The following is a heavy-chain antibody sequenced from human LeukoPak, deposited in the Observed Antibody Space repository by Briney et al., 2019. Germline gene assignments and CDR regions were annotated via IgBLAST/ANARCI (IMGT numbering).Heavy chain of an antibody. CDR2: IYTSGST. CDR3: ARIDLLWFGEPHYGMDV. V-gene: IGHV4-4*07. J-gene: IGHJ6*02. D-gene: IGHD3-10*01. Sequence: SETLSLTCTVSGGSISSYYWSWIRQPAGKGLEWIGRIYTSGSTNYNPSLKSRVTMSVDTSKNQFSLKLSSVTAADTAVYYCARIDLLWFGEPHYGMDVWGQGTTVTVSS. CDR1: GGSISSYY.